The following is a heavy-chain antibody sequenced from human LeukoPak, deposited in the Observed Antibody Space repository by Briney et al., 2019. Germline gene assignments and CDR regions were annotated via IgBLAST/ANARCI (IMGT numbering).Heavy chain of an antibody. CDR2: IHYSGSS. V-gene: IGHV4-39*07. CDR1: GDSISSSSYY. D-gene: IGHD2-2*01. J-gene: IGHJ4*02. Sequence: SETLSLTCTVSGDSISSSSYYWDWIRQPPGKGLEWIASIHYSGSSYYNPSLKSRVTISVDTSKNQFSLKLSSVTAADTAVYYCARDPGYCSSTSCYFDYWGQGTLVTVSS. CDR3: ARDPGYCSSTSCYFDY.